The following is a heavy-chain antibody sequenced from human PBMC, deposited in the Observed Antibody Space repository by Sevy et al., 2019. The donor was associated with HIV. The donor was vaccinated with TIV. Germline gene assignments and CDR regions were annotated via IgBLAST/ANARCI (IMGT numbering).Heavy chain of an antibody. Sequence: ASVKVSCKASGGTFSSYAISWVRQAPGQGLEWMGGIIPIFGTANYAQKFQGRVTITADESTSTAYMELSSLRSEDTAVYYCARIAVAGHPDYYYGMDVWGQRTTVTVSS. CDR2: IIPIFGTA. CDR1: GGTFSSYA. J-gene: IGHJ6*02. D-gene: IGHD6-19*01. V-gene: IGHV1-69*13. CDR3: ARIAVAGHPDYYYGMDV.